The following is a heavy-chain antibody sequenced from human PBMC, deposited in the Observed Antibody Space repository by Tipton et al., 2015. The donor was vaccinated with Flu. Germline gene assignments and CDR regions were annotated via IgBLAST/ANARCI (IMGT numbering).Heavy chain of an antibody. V-gene: IGHV3-53*01. CDR1: GFTVSSNY. J-gene: IGHJ4*02. Sequence: GSLRLSCAASGFTVSSNYMSWVRQAPGKGLEWVSVIYSGGSTYYADSVKGRFTISRDNSKNTLYLQMNSLRAEDTAVYYCARDLWIAAALYYFDYWGQGTLVTVSS. CDR3: ARDLWIAAALYYFDY. D-gene: IGHD6-13*01. CDR2: IYSGGST.